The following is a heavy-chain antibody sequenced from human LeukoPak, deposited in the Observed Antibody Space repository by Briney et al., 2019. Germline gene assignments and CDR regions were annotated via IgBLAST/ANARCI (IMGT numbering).Heavy chain of an antibody. Sequence: PSETLSLTCAVPGGSSRSGDYFWSWIRQPPGKGLEWIGHIRYSGNTYYNPSLKSRVSISVDTSKNQFSLKLSFVTAADTAVYYCARENNDYGGKKAFDYWGQGTLVTVSS. CDR1: GGSSRSGDYF. CDR3: ARENNDYGGKKAFDY. D-gene: IGHD4-23*01. CDR2: IRYSGNT. V-gene: IGHV4-30-4*01. J-gene: IGHJ4*02.